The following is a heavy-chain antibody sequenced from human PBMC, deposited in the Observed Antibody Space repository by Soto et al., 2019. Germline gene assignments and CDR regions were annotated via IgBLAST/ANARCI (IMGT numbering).Heavy chain of an antibody. Sequence: QVQLVQSGAEVKKPGASMKVSCKASGYTFSDYYMNWVRQAPGQGLECMGWISPNNGATNYAQKFQDRVTMTRDASITTADMELIRLRSDDTAVYYCARGGEFCSTGSCNSSLDDAFDVWGQGTTVTVSS. CDR3: ARGGEFCSTGSCNSSLDDAFDV. J-gene: IGHJ3*01. CDR2: ISPNNGAT. CDR1: GYTFSDYY. V-gene: IGHV1-2*02. D-gene: IGHD2-15*01.